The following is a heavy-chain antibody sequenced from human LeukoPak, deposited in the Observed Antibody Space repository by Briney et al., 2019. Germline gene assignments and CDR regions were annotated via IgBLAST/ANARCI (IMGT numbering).Heavy chain of an antibody. J-gene: IGHJ4*02. Sequence: ASVWVSCRSSGYTFTTYGITWVRQAPGQGLEWMGWISTYNGNTNYAQKLQGRVTMTTDTSTSTAYMELRSLRSDDTAMYYCARDRMDTGTYLDYWGQETLGSVSS. V-gene: IGHV1-18*01. CDR2: ISTYNGNT. D-gene: IGHD5-18*01. CDR3: ARDRMDTGTYLDY. CDR1: GYTFTTYG.